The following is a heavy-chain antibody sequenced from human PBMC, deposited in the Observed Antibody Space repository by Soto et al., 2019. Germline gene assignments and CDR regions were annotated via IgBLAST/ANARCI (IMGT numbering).Heavy chain of an antibody. J-gene: IGHJ4*02. V-gene: IGHV3-53*01. CDR2: IYSGGDT. CDR3: ARDPPGIAAAGVGG. CDR1: GVTVSNNY. Sequence: HPGGSLRLSCAASGVTVSNNYMRWVRQAPGKGLEWVSLIYSGGDTHYADSVKGRFTISRDSSRNTLYLEMNSLRAEDTAVYYCARDPPGIAAAGVGGWGQGTLVTVSS. D-gene: IGHD6-13*01.